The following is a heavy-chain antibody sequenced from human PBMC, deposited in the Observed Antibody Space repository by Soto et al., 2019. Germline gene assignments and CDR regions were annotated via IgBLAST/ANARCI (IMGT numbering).Heavy chain of an antibody. J-gene: IGHJ3*02. CDR3: ARPRQITMIVVALDAFDS. CDR2: IDPSDSYT. CDR1: GYSFTSYW. V-gene: IGHV5-10-1*01. Sequence: GESLKISCKASGYSFTSYWISWVRQMPGKGLEWMGRIDPSDSYTNYSPSFQGHVTISADKSISTAYLQWSSLKASDTAMYYCARPRQITMIVVALDAFDSWGQGTMVNVSS. D-gene: IGHD3-22*01.